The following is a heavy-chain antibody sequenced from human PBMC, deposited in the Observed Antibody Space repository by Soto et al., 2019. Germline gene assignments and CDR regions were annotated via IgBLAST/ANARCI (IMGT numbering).Heavy chain of an antibody. D-gene: IGHD2-21*01. V-gene: IGHV1-69*13. CDR2: IIPIFGTA. CDR1: GGTFSSYA. J-gene: IGHJ4*02. CDR3: ARTGGDAVFNFDY. Sequence: SVKVSCKASGGTFSSYAISWVRRAPGQGLEWMGGIIPIFGTANYAQKFQGRVTITADESTSTAYMELSSLRSEDTAVYYCARTGGDAVFNFDYWGQGTLVTVSS.